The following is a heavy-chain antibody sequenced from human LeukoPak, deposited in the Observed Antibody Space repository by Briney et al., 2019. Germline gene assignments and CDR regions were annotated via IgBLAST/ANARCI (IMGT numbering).Heavy chain of an antibody. Sequence: PSETLSLTCAVYGGSFSGYYWSWIRQPPGKGLEWIGYIYYSGSTNYNPSLKSRVTISVDASKNQISLKLSSVTAADTAVYYCARQVVIIPSSRGGPWFDPWGQGTLVAVSS. J-gene: IGHJ5*01. CDR3: ARQVVIIPSSRGGPWFDP. V-gene: IGHV4-59*08. D-gene: IGHD2/OR15-2a*01. CDR2: IYYSGST. CDR1: GGSFSGYY.